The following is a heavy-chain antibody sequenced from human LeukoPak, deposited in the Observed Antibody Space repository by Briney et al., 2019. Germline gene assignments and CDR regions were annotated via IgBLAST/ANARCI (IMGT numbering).Heavy chain of an antibody. CDR3: ARLPYSGSGWYDHYFDY. J-gene: IGHJ4*02. V-gene: IGHV3-30-3*01. Sequence: GGSLRLSCAASGFTFSSYAMHWVRQAPGKGLEWVAVISYDGSNKYYADSVKGRFTISRDNAKNSLYLQMNSLRVEDTAVYYCARLPYSGSGWYDHYFDYWGQGTLVTVSS. CDR2: ISYDGSNK. CDR1: GFTFSSYA. D-gene: IGHD6-19*01.